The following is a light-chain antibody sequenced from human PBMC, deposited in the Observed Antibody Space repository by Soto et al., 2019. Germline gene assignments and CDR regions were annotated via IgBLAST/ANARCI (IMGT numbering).Light chain of an antibody. J-gene: IGKJ2*03. CDR2: VAS. CDR3: QQSYTTPYS. CDR1: QSIRSY. V-gene: IGKV1-39*01. Sequence: DVLMTQSPSSLSASVGDRVTITCRASQSIRSYVNWYQQKPGKAPTLLIYVASSLQTGVPSRFSGRGSGTDFTLTISSVQPDDFATYYCQQSYTTPYSFGQGTKLDI.